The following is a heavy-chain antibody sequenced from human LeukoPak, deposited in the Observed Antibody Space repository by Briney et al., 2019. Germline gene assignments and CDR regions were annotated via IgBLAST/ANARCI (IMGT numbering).Heavy chain of an antibody. J-gene: IGHJ4*02. D-gene: IGHD3-22*01. V-gene: IGHV4-4*07. Sequence: SETLSLTCTVSGDSLSSSYWSWVRQPAGKGLEWIGRIYTSGYTNYNPSLKSRVTMSVDTSKNQFSLKLTSMTDADAAVYYCARDKYYYDSSDDPRFDYWGQGTLVTVSS. CDR2: IYTSGYT. CDR1: GDSLSSSY. CDR3: ARDKYYYDSSDDPRFDY.